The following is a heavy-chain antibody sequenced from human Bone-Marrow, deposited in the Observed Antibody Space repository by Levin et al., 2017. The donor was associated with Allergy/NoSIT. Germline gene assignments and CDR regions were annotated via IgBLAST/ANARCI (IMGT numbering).Heavy chain of an antibody. CDR1: GFTFSSYA. CDR2: ISYDGSNK. Sequence: GESLKISCAASGFTFSSYAMHWVRQAPGKGLEWVAVISYDGSNKYYADSVKGRFTISRDNSKNTLYLQMNSLRAEDTAVYYCAREPYQPLNLYYYYGMDGWGQGTTVTVSS. CDR3: AREPYQPLNLYYYYGMDG. D-gene: IGHD2-2*01. V-gene: IGHV3-30*04. J-gene: IGHJ6*02.